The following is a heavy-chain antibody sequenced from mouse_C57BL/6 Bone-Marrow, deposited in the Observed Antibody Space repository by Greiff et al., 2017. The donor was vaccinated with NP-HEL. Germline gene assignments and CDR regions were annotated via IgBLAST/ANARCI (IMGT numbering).Heavy chain of an antibody. CDR1: GYTFTDYY. J-gene: IGHJ1*03. D-gene: IGHD1-1*01. Sequence: VQLKESGPVLVKPGASVKMSCKASGYTFTDYYMNWVKQSHGKSLEWIGVINPYNGGTSYNQKFKGKATLTVDKSSSTAYMELNSLTSEDSAVYYCASLRWWYFDVWGTGTTVTVSS. CDR3: ASLRWWYFDV. CDR2: INPYNGGT. V-gene: IGHV1-19*01.